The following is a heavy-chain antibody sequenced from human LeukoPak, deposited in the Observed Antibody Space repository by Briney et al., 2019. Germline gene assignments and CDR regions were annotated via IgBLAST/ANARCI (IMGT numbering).Heavy chain of an antibody. CDR1: GFTFSNYC. D-gene: IGHD6-13*01. V-gene: IGHV3-23*01. Sequence: PGGSLRLSCAASGFTFSNYCMCLVRQAPRKGLELVSTISGRGGSKYYADSVKGRFNISRDNYKKTLYVQVNSLRAEDTGVYYCAKSSSHLYYYYGIEVWGQGTTVNVSS. CDR3: AKSSSHLYYYYGIEV. J-gene: IGHJ6*02. CDR2: ISGRGGSK.